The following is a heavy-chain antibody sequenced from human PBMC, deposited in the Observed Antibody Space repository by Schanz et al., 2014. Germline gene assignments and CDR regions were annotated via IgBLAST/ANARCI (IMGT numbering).Heavy chain of an antibody. Sequence: DVQLVESGGGLVKPGGSLRLSCAASRFTFSNYAMSWVRQAPGKGLEWVSAISGSGGSTYYADSVKGRFTISRDNSKNTLSLQMNSLRAEDTAVYYCAREEGYGYGPGAFDIWGQGTMVTVSS. J-gene: IGHJ3*02. CDR2: ISGSGGST. V-gene: IGHV3-23*04. CDR3: AREEGYGYGPGAFDI. CDR1: RFTFSNYA. D-gene: IGHD5-18*01.